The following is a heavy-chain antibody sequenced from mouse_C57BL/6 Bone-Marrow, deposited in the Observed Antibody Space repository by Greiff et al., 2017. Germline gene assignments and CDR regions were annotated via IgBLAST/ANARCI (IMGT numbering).Heavy chain of an antibody. CDR1: GYTFTDYY. CDR3: ARRVLRTPYAMDY. CDR2: INPNNGGT. D-gene: IGHD1-1*01. V-gene: IGHV1-26*01. Sequence: VQLQQSGPELVKPGASVKISCKASGYTFTDYYMNWVKQSHGKSLEWIGDINPNNGGTSYNQKLNGKATLTVDKSSSTAYMELRSLTSEDSAVYYCARRVLRTPYAMDYWGQGTSVTVSS. J-gene: IGHJ4*01.